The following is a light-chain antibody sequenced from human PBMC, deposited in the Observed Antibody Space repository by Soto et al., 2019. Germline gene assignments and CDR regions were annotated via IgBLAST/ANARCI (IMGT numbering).Light chain of an antibody. CDR2: ADS. Sequence: EIVLTQSPGNLSLSPGERTTLSCRASQSVSGYIGWYQQKPGQAPRLLIYADSNRATGIPARFSGSGSGTDVTLTISSLEPEEFSVYYCQQRYNWPITVGQGTRREIK. J-gene: IGKJ5*01. CDR1: QSVSGY. CDR3: QQRYNWPIT. V-gene: IGKV3-11*01.